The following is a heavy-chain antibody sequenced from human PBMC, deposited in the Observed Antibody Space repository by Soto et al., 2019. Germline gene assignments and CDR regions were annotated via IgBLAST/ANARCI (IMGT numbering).Heavy chain of an antibody. J-gene: IGHJ4*02. CDR3: ARADRVAAAGVFDY. CDR2: INHRGST. V-gene: IGHV4-34*01. D-gene: IGHD6-13*01. CDR1: GGSFSGFY. Sequence: QVQLQQWGAGLLKPSETLSLTCAVYGGSFSGFYWSWIRQPPGKGLEWIGEINHRGSTNYNPSLKSRVTISVDTSKNQFSLKLNSVTAADTAVYYCARADRVAAAGVFDYWGQGTLVTVSS.